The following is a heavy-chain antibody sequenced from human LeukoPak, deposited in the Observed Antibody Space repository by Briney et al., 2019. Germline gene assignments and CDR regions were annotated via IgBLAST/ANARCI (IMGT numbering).Heavy chain of an antibody. Sequence: SETLSLTCSVSRGSIRHNDYYWGWIRQPPGKGLEWIGSIYYSGSTYYNPSLKSRVTISVDTSKNQFSLKLSSVTAADTAVYYCARDVVVAATTYYYYMDVWGKGTTVTVSS. CDR2: IYYSGST. V-gene: IGHV4-39*07. CDR1: RGSIRHNDYY. CDR3: ARDVVVAATTYYYYMDV. D-gene: IGHD2-15*01. J-gene: IGHJ6*03.